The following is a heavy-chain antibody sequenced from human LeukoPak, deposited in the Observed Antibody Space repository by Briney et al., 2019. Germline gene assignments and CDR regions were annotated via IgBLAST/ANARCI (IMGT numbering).Heavy chain of an antibody. J-gene: IGHJ4*02. Sequence: GGSLRLSCAASGFTFSNHWMHWVRQAPGKGLMWVSRIAGDGSSTTYADSVKGRFSISRDNAKNTLYLQMNSLRVEDTAVYYCARGRPHGNDYWGQGTLVTVSS. CDR3: ARGRPHGNDY. V-gene: IGHV3-74*01. CDR2: IAGDGSST. D-gene: IGHD4-23*01. CDR1: GFTFSNHW.